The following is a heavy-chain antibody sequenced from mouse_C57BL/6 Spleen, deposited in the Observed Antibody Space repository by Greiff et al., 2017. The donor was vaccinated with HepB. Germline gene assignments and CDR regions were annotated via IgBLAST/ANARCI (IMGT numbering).Heavy chain of an antibody. V-gene: IGHV1-63*01. CDR2: IYPGGGYT. CDR1: GYTFTNYW. Sequence: VKLQQSGAELVRPGTSVKMSCKASGYTFTNYWIGWAKQRPGHVLEWIGDIYPGGGYTNYNEKFKGKATLTADKSSSTAYMQFSSLTSEDSAIYYCARSYMVTTGFAYWGQQTLVTVSA. CDR3: ARSYMVTTGFAY. D-gene: IGHD2-2*01. J-gene: IGHJ3*01.